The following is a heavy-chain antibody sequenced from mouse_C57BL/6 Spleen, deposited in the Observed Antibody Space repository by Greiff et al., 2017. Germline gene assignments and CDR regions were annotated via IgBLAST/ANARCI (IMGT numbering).Heavy chain of an antibody. V-gene: IGHV3-1*01. CDR1: GYSITSGYD. CDR3: ARGGYSRPYAMDY. CDR2: ISYSGST. J-gene: IGHJ4*01. D-gene: IGHD2-3*01. Sequence: VQLKESGPGMVKPSQSLSLTCTVTGYSITSGYDWHWIRHFPGNKLEWMGYISYSGSTNYNPSLKSRISITHDTSKNHFFLKLNSVTTEDTATYYCARGGYSRPYAMDYWGQGTSVTVSS.